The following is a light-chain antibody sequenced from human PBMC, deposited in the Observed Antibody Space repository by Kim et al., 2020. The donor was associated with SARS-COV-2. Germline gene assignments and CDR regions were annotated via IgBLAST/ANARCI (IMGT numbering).Light chain of an antibody. CDR2: RAS. Sequence: DIQMTQSPSTLSASIGDTVIITCRASESISRWLAWYQQRPGKAPKLLIHRASSLQSGVPSRFSGSGSGTEFTLTISSLQPDGFAIYFCQEHFTYSPAFGQGTKVDIK. CDR1: ESISRW. J-gene: IGKJ1*01. V-gene: IGKV1-5*03. CDR3: QEHFTYSPA.